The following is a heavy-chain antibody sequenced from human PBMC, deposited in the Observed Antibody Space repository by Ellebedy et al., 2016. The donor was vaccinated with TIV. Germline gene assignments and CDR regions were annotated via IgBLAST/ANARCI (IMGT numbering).Heavy chain of an antibody. CDR1: GFTFSGSA. J-gene: IGHJ4*02. V-gene: IGHV3-73*01. CDR3: TRGIGTTERNY. D-gene: IGHD1-1*01. CDR2: IRSKANSYAT. Sequence: PGGSLRLSCAASGFTFSGSAMHWVRQASGKGLEWVGRIRSKANSYATAYAASVKGRFTISRDDSKNTAYLQMNSLKSEDTAVYYCTRGIGTTERNYWGQGTLVTVSS.